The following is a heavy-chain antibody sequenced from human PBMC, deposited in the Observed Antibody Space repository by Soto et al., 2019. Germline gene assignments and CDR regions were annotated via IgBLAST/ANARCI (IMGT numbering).Heavy chain of an antibody. CDR1: GFTFSSYA. V-gene: IGHV3-23*01. Sequence: GGSLRLSCAASGFTFSSYAMSWVRQAPGKGLEWVSAISGSGGSTYYADSVKGRFTISRDNSKNTLYLQMNSLRAEDTAVYYCAKEEGIQLWLGMGWFDPWGQGTLVTVSS. CDR3: AKEEGIQLWLGMGWFDP. J-gene: IGHJ5*02. D-gene: IGHD5-18*01. CDR2: ISGSGGST.